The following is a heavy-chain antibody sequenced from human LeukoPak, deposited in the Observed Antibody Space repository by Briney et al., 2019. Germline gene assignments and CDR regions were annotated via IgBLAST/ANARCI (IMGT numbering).Heavy chain of an antibody. V-gene: IGHV4-34*01. CDR3: ARSYASSWYWNWFDP. Sequence: ETLSLTCTVYGGSFSGYYWSWIRQPPGKGLEWIGEINHSGSTNYNPSLKSRVTISVDTSKNQFSLKLSSVTAADTAVYYCARSYASSWYWNWFDPWGQGTLVTVSS. D-gene: IGHD6-13*01. CDR2: INHSGST. J-gene: IGHJ5*02. CDR1: GGSFSGYY.